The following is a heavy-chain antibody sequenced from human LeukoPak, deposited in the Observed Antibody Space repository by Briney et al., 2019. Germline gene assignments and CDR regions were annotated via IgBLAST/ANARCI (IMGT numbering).Heavy chain of an antibody. D-gene: IGHD6-6*01. J-gene: IGHJ4*02. CDR2: IIPILGIA. CDR1: GGSFTSYA. V-gene: IGHV1-69*04. CDR3: AREGPDYSSASGVDY. Sequence: SVKVSCKASGGSFTSYAISSVRQAPGQGLEWMGRIIPILGIANYAQKFQGRVTITADKSTSTAYMELSSLRSEDTAVYYCAREGPDYSSASGVDYWGQGTLVTVSS.